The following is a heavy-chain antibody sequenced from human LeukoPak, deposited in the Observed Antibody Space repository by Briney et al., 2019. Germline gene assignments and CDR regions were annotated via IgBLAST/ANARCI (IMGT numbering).Heavy chain of an antibody. V-gene: IGHV4-59*01. Sequence: SETLSLTCTVSGGSISSYYWSWIRQPPGKGLEWIGYIYYSGSTNYNPSLKSRVTISVDTSKNQLSLKLSSVTAADTAVYYCARGRDDYVWGSYRQFGQFDYWGQGTLVTVSS. CDR2: IYYSGST. CDR3: ARGRDDYVWGSYRQFGQFDY. J-gene: IGHJ4*02. CDR1: GGSISSYY. D-gene: IGHD3-16*02.